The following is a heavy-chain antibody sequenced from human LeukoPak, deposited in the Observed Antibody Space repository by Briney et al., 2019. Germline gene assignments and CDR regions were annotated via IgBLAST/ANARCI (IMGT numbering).Heavy chain of an antibody. CDR1: GCSISSYY. CDR2: IYYSGST. J-gene: IGHJ3*02. D-gene: IGHD3-16*01. CDR3: ARTRGRASPGAFDI. Sequence: SETLSLTCTVSGCSISSYYWSWIRQPPGKGLEWVGYIYYSGSTNYNPSLKSRLTISVDTSKNQFSLKLSSVTAADTAVYYCARTRGRASPGAFDIWGQGTMVTVSS. V-gene: IGHV4-59*01.